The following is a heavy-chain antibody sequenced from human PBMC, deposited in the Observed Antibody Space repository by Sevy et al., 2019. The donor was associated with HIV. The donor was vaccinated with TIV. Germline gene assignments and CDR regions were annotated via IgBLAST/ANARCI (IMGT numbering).Heavy chain of an antibody. CDR2: IYYSGAT. J-gene: IGHJ4*02. CDR1: GGSTSSYY. CDR3: RRGIASSRTMAGNY. V-gene: IGHV4-59*01. D-gene: IGHD6-19*01. Sequence: SETLSLTCTVSGGSTSSYYWTWIRQPPGKGLEWIGYIYYSGATTYNPSLKSRVTISIDTSKNQFSLKLSSVTAADTAVYYCRRGIASSRTMAGNYWGQGTLVTVSS.